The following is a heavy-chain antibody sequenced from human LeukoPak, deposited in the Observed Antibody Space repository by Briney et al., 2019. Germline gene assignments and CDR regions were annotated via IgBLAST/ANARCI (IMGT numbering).Heavy chain of an antibody. V-gene: IGHV4-4*02. J-gene: IGHJ4*02. CDR1: GGSISSSDW. Sequence: TSETLSLTCAVSGGSISSSDWWSWVRQPPGKGLEWIGEVHHSGSTNYNPSLKSRLTMSMEKSKNQLSLRMSSVTAADTAVYYCATLHTVSFDYWGQGALVTVSS. CDR3: ATLHTVSFDY. CDR2: VHHSGST.